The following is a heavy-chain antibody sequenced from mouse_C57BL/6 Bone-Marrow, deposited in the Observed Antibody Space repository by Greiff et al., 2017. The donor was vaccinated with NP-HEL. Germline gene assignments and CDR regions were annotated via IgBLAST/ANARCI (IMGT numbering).Heavy chain of an antibody. CDR2: IYPRSGNT. CDR3: AREDDGYYDFDY. CDR1: GYTFTSYG. D-gene: IGHD2-3*01. Sequence: VQLQQSGAELARPGASVKLSCKASGYTFTSYGISWVKQRTGQGLEWIGDIYPRSGNTYYNEKFKGKATLTADKSSSTAYMELRSLTSEDSAVYFCAREDDGYYDFDYWGQGTTLTVSS. V-gene: IGHV1-81*01. J-gene: IGHJ2*01.